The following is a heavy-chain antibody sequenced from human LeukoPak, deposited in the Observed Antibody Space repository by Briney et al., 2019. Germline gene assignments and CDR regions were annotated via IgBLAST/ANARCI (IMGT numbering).Heavy chain of an antibody. Sequence: GGPLRLSCAASGFTLDDYAMHWVRQAPGKGLEWVSDISWNRGSIGYADSVKGRFTISRDNAKNSLYLQMNSLRAEDTALYYCAKVHSGYDFNWYFDLWGRGTLVTVSS. D-gene: IGHD5-12*01. CDR3: AKVHSGYDFNWYFDL. V-gene: IGHV3-9*01. CDR1: GFTLDDYA. J-gene: IGHJ2*01. CDR2: ISWNRGSI.